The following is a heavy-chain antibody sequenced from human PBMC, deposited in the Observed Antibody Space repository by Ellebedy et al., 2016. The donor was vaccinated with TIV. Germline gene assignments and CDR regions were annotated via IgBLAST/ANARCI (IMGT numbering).Heavy chain of an antibody. D-gene: IGHD4-23*01. CDR2: ISHDGSKT. V-gene: IGHV3-30*18. J-gene: IGHJ4*02. CDR1: AFTFSAYG. Sequence: GESLKISCTASAFTFSAYGMHWVRQAPGKGLEWVAVISHDGSKTYYADSVQGRFTISRDNSNNTLYLQMTSLRTEDTAVYYCAKERHPRHPRWMGPTYFGYWGQGTLVAVSS. CDR3: AKERHPRHPRWMGPTYFGY.